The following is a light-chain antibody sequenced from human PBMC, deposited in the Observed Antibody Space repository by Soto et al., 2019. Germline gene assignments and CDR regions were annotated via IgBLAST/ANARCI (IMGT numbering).Light chain of an antibody. CDR1: QSVSSSF. CDR3: QHYRSSST. Sequence: EIVLTQSPGTLSLSPGERATLSCRASQSVSSSFLAWYQQKPGQPPRLLSYGTSSRATGIPARVSGSGSWIDFTLTIGSLEPEDFAVYYWQHYRSSSTFGRGTKVEVK. V-gene: IGKV3-20*01. CDR2: GTS. J-gene: IGKJ1*01.